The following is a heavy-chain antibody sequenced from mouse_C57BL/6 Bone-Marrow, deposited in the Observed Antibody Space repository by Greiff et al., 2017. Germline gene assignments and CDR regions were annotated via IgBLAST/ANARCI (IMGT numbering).Heavy chain of an antibody. Sequence: EVQVVESGGDLVKPGGSLKLSCAASGFTFSSYGMSWVRQTPDKRLEWVATISSGGSYTYYPDSVKGRFTISRDNAKNTLYLQMSSLKSEDTAMYYCARRTTVVADYAIDYWGQGTSVTVAS. D-gene: IGHD1-1*01. CDR3: ARRTTVVADYAIDY. CDR1: GFTFSSYG. CDR2: ISSGGSYT. J-gene: IGHJ4*01. V-gene: IGHV5-6*01.